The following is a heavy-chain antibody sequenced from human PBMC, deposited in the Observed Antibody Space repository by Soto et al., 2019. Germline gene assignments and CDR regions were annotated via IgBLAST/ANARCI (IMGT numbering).Heavy chain of an antibody. CDR3: AAFHRYGDYDLDY. D-gene: IGHD4-17*01. Sequence: SVKVSCKASGFTFTSSAVQWVRQARGQRLEWIGWIVVGSGNTNYAQKFQERVTITRDMSTSTAYMELSSLRSEDTAVYYCAAFHRYGDYDLDYWGQGTLVTVSS. CDR1: GFTFTSSA. J-gene: IGHJ4*02. V-gene: IGHV1-58*01. CDR2: IVVGSGNT.